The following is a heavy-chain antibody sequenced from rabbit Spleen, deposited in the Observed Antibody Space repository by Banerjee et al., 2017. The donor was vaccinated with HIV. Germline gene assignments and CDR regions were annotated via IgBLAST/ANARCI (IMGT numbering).Heavy chain of an antibody. Sequence: QEQLEESGGDLVKPEGSLTLTCTASGFSFSGGYYMCWVRQAPGKGLEWIGCTYVGSSGSAYYASWAKGRFTISKTSSTTVTLQMTRLTAADTATYFCARKFTDGGGWASDLWGPGTLVTVS. V-gene: IGHV1S45*01. D-gene: IGHD2-1*01. CDR1: GFSFSGGYY. CDR3: ARKFTDGGGWASDL. CDR2: TYVGSSGSA. J-gene: IGHJ4*01.